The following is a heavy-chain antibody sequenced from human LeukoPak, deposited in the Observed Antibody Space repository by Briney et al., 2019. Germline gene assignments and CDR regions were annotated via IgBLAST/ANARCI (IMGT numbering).Heavy chain of an antibody. J-gene: IGHJ4*02. D-gene: IGHD6-19*01. CDR2: INSDGSST. Sequence: GGSLRLSCAASGFTFSSYWMHWVRQAPGKGLVWVSRINSDGSSTSYADSVKGRFIISRDNAKNSLYLQMNSLRAEDTAVYYCARDRDNVAGTRGYFDYWGQGTLVTVSS. CDR1: GFTFSSYW. V-gene: IGHV3-74*01. CDR3: ARDRDNVAGTRGYFDY.